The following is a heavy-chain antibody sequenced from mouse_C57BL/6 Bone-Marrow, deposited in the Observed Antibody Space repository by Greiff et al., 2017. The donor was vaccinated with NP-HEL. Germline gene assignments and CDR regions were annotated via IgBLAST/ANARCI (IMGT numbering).Heavy chain of an antibody. Sequence: EVHLVESGGGLVQPGGSLSLSCAASGFTFTDYYMSWVRQPPGKALEWLGFIRNKANGYTTEYSASVKGRFTISRDNSQSILYLQMNALRAEDSATYYCARYSNDVLYAMDYWGQGTSVTVSS. CDR3: ARYSNDVLYAMDY. D-gene: IGHD2-1*01. CDR1: GFTFTDYY. CDR2: IRNKANGYTT. J-gene: IGHJ4*01. V-gene: IGHV7-3*01.